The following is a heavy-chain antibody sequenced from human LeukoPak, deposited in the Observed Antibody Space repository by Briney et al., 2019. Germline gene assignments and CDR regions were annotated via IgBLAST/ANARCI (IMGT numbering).Heavy chain of an antibody. CDR3: ARSGITTIPNFDY. V-gene: IGHV1-2*02. CDR2: INPNSGAT. Sequence: ASVKFSCKASGYTFSGYYIHWVRQAPGQGLEWMGWINPNSGATNNAQKFQGRVTVNRDRSISTVYMDLNKLRPDDTAVYYCARSGITTIPNFDYWGQGSLATVSS. D-gene: IGHD5-12*01. J-gene: IGHJ4*02. CDR1: GYTFSGYY.